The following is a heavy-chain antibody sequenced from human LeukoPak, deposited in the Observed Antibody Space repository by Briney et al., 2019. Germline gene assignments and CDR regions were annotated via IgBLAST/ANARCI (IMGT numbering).Heavy chain of an antibody. Sequence: PSETLSLTCSVSGGSISSFYWNWIRQPPGKGLEWIGYSYHSGGTNYNPSLKSRVTISVDTSKNQFSLNLTSVTAADTAVYYCAKDRNSGSYLFDYWGQGTLVTVSS. D-gene: IGHD1-26*01. CDR1: GGSISSFY. J-gene: IGHJ4*02. CDR3: AKDRNSGSYLFDY. V-gene: IGHV4-59*12. CDR2: SYHSGGT.